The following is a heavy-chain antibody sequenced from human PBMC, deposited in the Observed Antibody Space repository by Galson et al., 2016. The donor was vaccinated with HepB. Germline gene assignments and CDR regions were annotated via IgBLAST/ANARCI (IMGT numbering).Heavy chain of an antibody. CDR3: AKAATPVFYYHGMDV. Sequence: SLRLSCAASEFTFSSYAMSWVRQAPGKELEWVSAIDSSGHSTYYTDSVTGRFTISRDNSKNTLYLQMNSLRYEDTAVYYCAKAATPVFYYHGMDVWGQGTTVTVSS. V-gene: IGHV3-23*01. CDR2: IDSSGHST. CDR1: EFTFSSYA. J-gene: IGHJ6*02.